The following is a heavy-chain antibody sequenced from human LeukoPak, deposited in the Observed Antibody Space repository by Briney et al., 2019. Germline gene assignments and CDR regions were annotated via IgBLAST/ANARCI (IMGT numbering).Heavy chain of an antibody. CDR1: GYTLTVLS. Sequence: ASVKVSCKVSGYTLTVLSMHWVRQAPGKGLEWMGGFDPEDGETIYAQKFQGRVTMTEDTSTDTAYMELSSLRSEDTAVYYCATLVGATRGWFDPWGQGTLVTVSS. CDR2: FDPEDGET. CDR3: ATLVGATRGWFDP. V-gene: IGHV1-24*01. J-gene: IGHJ5*02. D-gene: IGHD1-26*01.